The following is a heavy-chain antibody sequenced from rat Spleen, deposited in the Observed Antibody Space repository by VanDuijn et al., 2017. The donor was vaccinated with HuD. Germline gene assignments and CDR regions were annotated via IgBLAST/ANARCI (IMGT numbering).Heavy chain of an antibody. V-gene: IGHV2-43*01. CDR3: ARSRYNNYWFDH. J-gene: IGHJ3*01. Sequence: QVQLKESGPGLVQSSQTLSLACTVSGFSLTSHHVHWVRQPSGKGLEWMGVMWTGGSTEYNSTLKSRLSISRDTSKSQVFLKMSSLQTEDTATYYCARSRYNNYWFDHWGQGTLVTVSS. CDR1: GFSLTSHH. CDR2: MWTGGST. D-gene: IGHD1-10*01.